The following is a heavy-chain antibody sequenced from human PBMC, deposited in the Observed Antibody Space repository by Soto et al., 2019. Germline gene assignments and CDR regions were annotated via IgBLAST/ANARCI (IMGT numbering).Heavy chain of an antibody. CDR3: ARAMRGYSIWFDP. CDR2: ISSSSSYI. D-gene: IGHD3-22*01. Sequence: EVQLVESGGGLVKPGGSLRLSCAASGFTFSSYSMNWVRQAPGKGLEWVSSISSSSSYIYYADSVKGRFTISRDNAKNSLYLQMNSLRAEDTAVYYCARAMRGYSIWFDPWGQGTLVTVSS. CDR1: GFTFSSYS. V-gene: IGHV3-21*01. J-gene: IGHJ5*02.